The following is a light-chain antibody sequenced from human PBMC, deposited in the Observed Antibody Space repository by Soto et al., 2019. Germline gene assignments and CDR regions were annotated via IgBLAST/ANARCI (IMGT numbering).Light chain of an antibody. V-gene: IGLV2-8*01. CDR2: DVN. J-gene: IGLJ3*02. Sequence: SVLTQPPSASGSPGQSVTISCTGTSSDVGAYNSVSWYQQHPGKAPRLMIYDVNKRPSGVPDRFSGSKSGNMASLTVSGLQAEDEADYYCNSHGGSNNFWVFGGGTKVTVL. CDR3: NSHGGSNNFWV. CDR1: SSDVGAYNS.